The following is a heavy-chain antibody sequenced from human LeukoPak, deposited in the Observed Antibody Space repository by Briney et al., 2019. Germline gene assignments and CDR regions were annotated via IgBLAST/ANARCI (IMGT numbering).Heavy chain of an antibody. CDR3: ASGSGWVFEY. CDR1: GFTYSGYW. J-gene: IGHJ4*02. D-gene: IGHD6-19*01. Sequence: GGSLRLSCAASGFTYSGYWMSWVRQAPGKGLEWVANIKEDGSEKYYVDSVKGRFTISRDNAKNSLYLQMNSLRAEDTAVYYCASGSGWVFEYWGQGTLVTVSS. CDR2: IKEDGSEK. V-gene: IGHV3-7*01.